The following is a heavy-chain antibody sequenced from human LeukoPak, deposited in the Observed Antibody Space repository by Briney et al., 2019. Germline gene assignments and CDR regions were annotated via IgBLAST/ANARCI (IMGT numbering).Heavy chain of an antibody. CDR2: IYYSGST. V-gene: IGHV4-59*08. CDR1: GGSISGYY. D-gene: IGHD6-13*01. J-gene: IGHJ5*02. Sequence: PTETLSLTCTVSGGSISGYYWSWIRQPPGKGLEWIGYIYYSGSTNYNPSLKSRVTISVDTSKNQFSLKLSSVTAADTAVYYCARQEEGSSSWYMGGAWFDPWGQGTLVTVSS. CDR3: ARQEEGSSSWYMGGAWFDP.